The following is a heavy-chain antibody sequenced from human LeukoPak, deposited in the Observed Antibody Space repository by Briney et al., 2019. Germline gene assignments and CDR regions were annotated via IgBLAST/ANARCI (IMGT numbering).Heavy chain of an antibody. CDR2: ISYYVSNT. Sequence: GGSLRLSCAASGFTFSSYTMHWVRQAPGKGLEWVAVISYYVSNTYYADSVKGRFTISRDNSKNTLDLQMNSLRPEDTAVYYCARASAYCGGDCFSDYWGQGTLVTVSS. D-gene: IGHD2-21*02. CDR1: GFTFSSYT. CDR3: ARASAYCGGDCFSDY. V-gene: IGHV3-30-3*01. J-gene: IGHJ4*02.